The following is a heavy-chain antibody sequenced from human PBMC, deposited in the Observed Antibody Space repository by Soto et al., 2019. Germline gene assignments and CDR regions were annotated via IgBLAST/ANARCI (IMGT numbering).Heavy chain of an antibody. Sequence: SETLSLTCTVSGGSISSSSYYWGWIRQPPGKGLEWIGSIYYSGSTYYNPSLKSRVTISVDTSKNQSSLKLSSVTAADTAVYYCARAQGGYCSGGSCSGHHYYYYYGMDVWGQGTTVTVSS. CDR3: ARAQGGYCSGGSCSGHHYYYYYGMDV. V-gene: IGHV4-39*01. CDR1: GGSISSSSYY. D-gene: IGHD2-15*01. CDR2: IYYSGST. J-gene: IGHJ6*02.